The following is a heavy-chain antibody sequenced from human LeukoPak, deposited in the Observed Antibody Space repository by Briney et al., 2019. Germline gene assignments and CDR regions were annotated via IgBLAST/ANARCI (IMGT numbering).Heavy chain of an antibody. CDR3: ARDSFGIAAAGSGNDY. V-gene: IGHV1-18*01. Sequence: ASVKVSCKASGYTFTSYGISWVRQAPGQGLEWMGWISAYNGNTNYAQKLQGRATMTTDTSTSTAYMELRSLRSDDTAVYYCARDSFGIAAAGSGNDYWGQGTLVTVSS. J-gene: IGHJ4*02. CDR2: ISAYNGNT. D-gene: IGHD6-13*01. CDR1: GYTFTSYG.